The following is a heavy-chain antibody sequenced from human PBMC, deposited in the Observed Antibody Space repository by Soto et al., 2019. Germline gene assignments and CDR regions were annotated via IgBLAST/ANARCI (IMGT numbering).Heavy chain of an antibody. CDR2: ISSSSSTI. Sequence: GSLRLSCAASGFTFSSYSMNWVRQAPGKGLEWVSYISSSSSTIYYADSVKGRFTISRDNAKNSLYLQMNSLRDEDTAAYYCARGSCSGGSCHYGMDVWGQGTTVTVSS. CDR3: ARGSCSGGSCHYGMDV. D-gene: IGHD2-15*01. J-gene: IGHJ6*02. V-gene: IGHV3-48*02. CDR1: GFTFSSYS.